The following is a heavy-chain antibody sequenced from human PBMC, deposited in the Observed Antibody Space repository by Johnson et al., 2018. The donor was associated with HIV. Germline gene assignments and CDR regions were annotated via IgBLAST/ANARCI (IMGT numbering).Heavy chain of an antibody. D-gene: IGHD3-10*01. CDR2: IGTAGDT. Sequence: VQLVESGGGLVKPGGSLRISCAASGFTFSSYDMHWVRQATGKGLEWVSAIGTAGDTYYPGSVKGRFTISRDNSKNTLFLQMNSLRPEDTAVYHCARDPIAFRNYYGSGSAFDICGQGTMVTVSS. J-gene: IGHJ3*02. CDR3: ARDPIAFRNYYGSGSAFDI. CDR1: GFTFSSYD. V-gene: IGHV3-13*01.